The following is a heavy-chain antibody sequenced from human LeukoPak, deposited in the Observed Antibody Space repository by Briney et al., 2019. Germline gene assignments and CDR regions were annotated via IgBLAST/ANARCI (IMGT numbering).Heavy chain of an antibody. J-gene: IGHJ4*02. CDR1: GASISSHY. Sequence: SETLSLTCTVSGASISSHYWSWIRQPAGRGLEWIGRIYSNTGSTNYNPSLKSRVTPSVDTSKNQFSLKLSSVTAADTAVYFCASAHYLDVKRFDSCFQVTLVTVSS. CDR3: ASAHYLDVKRFDS. V-gene: IGHV4-4*07. CDR2: IYSNTGST. D-gene: IGHD3-10*01.